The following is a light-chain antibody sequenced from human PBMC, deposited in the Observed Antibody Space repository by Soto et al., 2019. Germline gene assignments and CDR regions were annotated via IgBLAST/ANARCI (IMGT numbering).Light chain of an antibody. V-gene: IGKV3-11*01. CDR3: QHRSTWPIT. CDR1: QSVGHY. Sequence: EIVLTQSPATLSLSPGERATLSCRASQSVGHYVAWYQQKSGQAPRLLIYDASYRSAGIPARFSGSGSGTDFTRTISSLEPEDFAVYYCQHRSTWPITFGKGTRLEIK. J-gene: IGKJ5*01. CDR2: DAS.